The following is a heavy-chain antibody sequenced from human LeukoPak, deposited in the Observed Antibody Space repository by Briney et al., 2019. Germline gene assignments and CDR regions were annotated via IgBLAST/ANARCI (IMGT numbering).Heavy chain of an antibody. V-gene: IGHV4-4*07. CDR3: ARGPRGYCSGGSCFWFDP. J-gene: IGHJ5*02. CDR1: GGSISSYY. Sequence: SETLSLTCTVSGGSISSYYWSWIRQPAGKGLEWIGRIYISGSTNYNPSLKSRVTMSVDTSKNQFSLKLSSVTAADTAVYYCARGPRGYCSGGSCFWFDPWGQGTLVTVSS. D-gene: IGHD2-15*01. CDR2: IYISGST.